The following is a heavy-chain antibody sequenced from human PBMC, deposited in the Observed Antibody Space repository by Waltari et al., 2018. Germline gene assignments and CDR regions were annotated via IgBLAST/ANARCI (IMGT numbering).Heavy chain of an antibody. D-gene: IGHD3-22*01. CDR3: ARVVINYYGMDV. J-gene: IGHJ6*02. V-gene: IGHV4-31*03. CDR1: GGSISSGGYY. Sequence: QVQLQESGPGLVKPSQTLSLTCTVSGGSISSGGYYWSWIRQHPGKGLEWIGYISHSGSTYDNPSLKSRVTISVDRSKNQFSLKLSSVTAADTAVYYCARVVINYYGMDVWGQGTTVTVSS. CDR2: ISHSGST.